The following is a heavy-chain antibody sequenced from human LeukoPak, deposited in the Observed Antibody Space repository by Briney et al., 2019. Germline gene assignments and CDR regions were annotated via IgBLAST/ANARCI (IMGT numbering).Heavy chain of an antibody. CDR2: ISGSGGST. J-gene: IGHJ5*02. Sequence: GGSLRLSCSASGFTFTTYGMSWVRQAPGKGLEWVSAISGSGGSTYYAGSVKGRFTISRDNSKNTLYLQMNSLRVEDTAVYYCAREPHYDSSGYINWFDPWGQGTLVTVSS. D-gene: IGHD3-22*01. CDR3: AREPHYDSSGYINWFDP. V-gene: IGHV3-23*01. CDR1: GFTFTTYG.